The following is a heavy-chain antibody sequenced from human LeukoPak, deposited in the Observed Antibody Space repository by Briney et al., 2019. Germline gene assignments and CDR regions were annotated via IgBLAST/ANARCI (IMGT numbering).Heavy chain of an antibody. V-gene: IGHV5-51*01. CDR2: IYPGDSDT. D-gene: IGHD5-18*01. CDR3: ARQLWLRGDWFDP. J-gene: IGHJ5*02. CDR1: GYSFTSYW. Sequence: GESLKISRKGSGYSFTSYWIGWVRQMPGKGLEWMGIIYPGDSDTRYSPSFQGQVTISADKSISTAYLQWSSLKASDTAMYYCARQLWLRGDWFDPWGQGTLVTVSS.